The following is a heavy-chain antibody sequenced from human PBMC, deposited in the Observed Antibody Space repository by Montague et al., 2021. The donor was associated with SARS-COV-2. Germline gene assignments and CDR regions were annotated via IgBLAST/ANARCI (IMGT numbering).Heavy chain of an antibody. Sequence: SETLSLTCSVYGDSFSTYSWIWVRQPPGEGLEWIGEINHSGSTNYNPSLKSRVTISVDTSKNQFSLKLSSVTAADTAVYYCARARQDVVVPALGIGAYYYYYYMDVWGKGTTVTVSS. V-gene: IGHV4-34*01. CDR3: ARARQDVVVPALGIGAYYYYYYMDV. D-gene: IGHD2-2*01. CDR2: INHSGST. J-gene: IGHJ6*03. CDR1: GDSFSTYS.